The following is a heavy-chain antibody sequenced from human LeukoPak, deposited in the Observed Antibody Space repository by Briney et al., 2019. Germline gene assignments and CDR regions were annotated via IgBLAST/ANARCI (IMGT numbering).Heavy chain of an antibody. J-gene: IGHJ5*02. CDR2: INPNSGGT. CDR1: GYTFTGYY. D-gene: IGHD3-9*01. CDR3: ARDSEAEDFLTGDRNWFDP. V-gene: IGHV1-2*02. Sequence: ASVKVSFKASGYTFTGYYIHWVRQAPGQGLEWMGWINPNSGGTNYAQNFQGRVTMTRDTSISTAYLDLSRLTYDDTAVYFCARDSEAEDFLTGDRNWFDPWGQGTLVTVSS.